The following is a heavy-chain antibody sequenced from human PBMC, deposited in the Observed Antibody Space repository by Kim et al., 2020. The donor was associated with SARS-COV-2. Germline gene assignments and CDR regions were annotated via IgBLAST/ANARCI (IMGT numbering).Heavy chain of an antibody. CDR3: ARGGSSAWVDC. V-gene: IGHV6-1*01. J-gene: IGHJ5*01. D-gene: IGHD6-13*01. Sequence: NEYAVSVKTRITINPDTTKNQFSLQLNSVPPEDTAVYYCARGGSSAWVDCWGQGTLVTVSS. CDR2: N.